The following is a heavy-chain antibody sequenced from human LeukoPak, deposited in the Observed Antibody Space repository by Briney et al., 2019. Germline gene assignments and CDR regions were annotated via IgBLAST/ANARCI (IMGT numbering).Heavy chain of an antibody. CDR1: GGSISSSNW. V-gene: IGHV4-4*02. Sequence: SGTLSLTCAVSGGSISSSNWWSWVRPPPGKGLEWIGEIYHSGSTNYNPSLKSRVTISVDKSKNHFSLKLSSVTAADTAVYYCATTPKGGYSAYLDYWGQGTLVTVSS. J-gene: IGHJ4*02. CDR2: IYHSGST. D-gene: IGHD5-12*01. CDR3: ATTPKGGYSAYLDY.